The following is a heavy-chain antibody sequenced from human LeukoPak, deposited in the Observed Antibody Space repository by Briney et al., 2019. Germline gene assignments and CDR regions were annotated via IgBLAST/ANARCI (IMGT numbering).Heavy chain of an antibody. CDR1: GGSFSGYY. V-gene: IGHV4-34*01. CDR2: INHSGST. Sequence: SETLSLTCAVYGGSFSGYYWSWIRQPPGKGLEWIGEINHSGSTNYNPSLKSRVTILVDTSKNQFSLKLSSVTAADTAVYYCASYDSSGYYYLPVWGQGTTVTVSS. D-gene: IGHD3-22*01. J-gene: IGHJ6*02. CDR3: ASYDSSGYYYLPV.